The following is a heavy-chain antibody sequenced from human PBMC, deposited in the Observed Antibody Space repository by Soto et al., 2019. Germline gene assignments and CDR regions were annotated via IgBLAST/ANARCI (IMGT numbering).Heavy chain of an antibody. CDR2: IWYDGSNK. CDR1: GFTFSSYG. D-gene: IGHD1-26*01. CDR3: ARDQWELLNHYYYGMDV. V-gene: IGHV3-33*01. Sequence: HPGGSLRLSCAASGFTFSSYGMHWVRQAPGKGLEWVAVIWYDGSNKYYADSVKGRFTISRDNSKNTLYLQMNSLRAEDTAVYYCARDQWELLNHYYYGMDVWGQGTTVTVSS. J-gene: IGHJ6*02.